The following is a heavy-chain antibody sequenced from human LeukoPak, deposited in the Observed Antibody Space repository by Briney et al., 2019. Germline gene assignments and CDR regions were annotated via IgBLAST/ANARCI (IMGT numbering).Heavy chain of an antibody. CDR1: GFTFSSYW. V-gene: IGHV3-7*01. CDR3: ARAGGVRLYDY. D-gene: IGHD1-1*01. J-gene: IGHJ4*02. Sequence: PGGSLRLSCAASGFTFSSYWMSWVRQAPGKGLEWVANIKQDGSEKYYVDSVKGRFTISRDNAKNSLYMQMNSLRAEDTAVYYCARAGGVRLYDYWGQGTLVTVSS. CDR2: IKQDGSEK.